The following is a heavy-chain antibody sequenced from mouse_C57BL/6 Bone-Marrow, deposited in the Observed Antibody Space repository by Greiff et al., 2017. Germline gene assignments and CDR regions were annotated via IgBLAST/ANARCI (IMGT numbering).Heavy chain of an antibody. D-gene: IGHD3-1*01. J-gene: IGHJ3*01. CDR3: AQGGPAPFAY. CDR2: IDPANGNT. CDR1: GFHIKNTY. V-gene: IGHV14-3*01. Sequence: ESVAELVRPGASVKLSCTASGFHIKNTYMHWVKQRPEQGLEWIGRIDPANGNTKYAPKFQGKATITADTSSNTASLQLSSLTSEDTSIYYCAQGGPAPFAYWGQGTLVTVSA.